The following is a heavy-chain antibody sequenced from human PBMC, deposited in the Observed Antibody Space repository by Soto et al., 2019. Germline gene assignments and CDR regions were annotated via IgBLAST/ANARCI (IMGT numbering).Heavy chain of an antibody. CDR2: ISYDGSNK. J-gene: IGHJ6*02. D-gene: IGHD3-10*01. V-gene: IGHV3-30*18. CDR1: GFTFSSYG. Sequence: SGFTFSSYGMHWVRQAPGKVLEWVAIISYDGSNKYYADSVKGRFTISRDNSKNTLYLQMNSLRAEDTAVYYCAKAVSGSYNYYYYGMDVWGQGTMVTVSS. CDR3: AKAVSGSYNYYYYGMDV.